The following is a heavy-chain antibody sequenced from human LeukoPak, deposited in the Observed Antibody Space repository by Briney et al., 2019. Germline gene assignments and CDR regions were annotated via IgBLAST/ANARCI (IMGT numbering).Heavy chain of an antibody. CDR3: TRAIATSGTSI. J-gene: IGHJ4*02. CDR2: INSDGSIT. D-gene: IGHD6-13*01. V-gene: IGHV3-74*03. Sequence: ESGGSLRLSCAASGFTFSSHWMHWVRQAPGKGLVWVSRINSDGSITTYADSVQGRFTISRDNAKNTLHLQMNSLRAEDTAVYYCTRAIATSGTSIWGQGTLVTVSS. CDR1: GFTFSSHW.